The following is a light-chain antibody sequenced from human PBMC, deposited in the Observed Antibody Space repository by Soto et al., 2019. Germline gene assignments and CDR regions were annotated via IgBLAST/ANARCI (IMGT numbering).Light chain of an antibody. J-gene: IGLJ2*01. CDR1: SSDIGYYKY. Sequence: QSALTQPASVSGSPGQSITISCTGSSSDIGYYKYVSWYKQHPGKAPKLMIYDVSNRPSGGANRFSGSKSGNTASLTISGLQAEDDADYYCSSYTSTNFVIFGGGTKLTVL. CDR3: SSYTSTNFVI. CDR2: DVS. V-gene: IGLV2-14*01.